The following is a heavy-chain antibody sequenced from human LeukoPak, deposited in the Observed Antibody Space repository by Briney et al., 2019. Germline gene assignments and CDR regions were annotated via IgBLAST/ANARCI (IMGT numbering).Heavy chain of an antibody. CDR2: TNPHSGKT. V-gene: IGHV1-8*02. J-gene: IGHJ5*02. Sequence: ASVKVSCKASGYTFTGYYMHWVRQATGQGLEWMGWTNPHSGKTGYAQNFQGRVTMTRDTSISTAYMELSSLRSEDTAVYYCARLSSHYGDYKVDPWGQGTLVTVSS. D-gene: IGHD4-17*01. CDR3: ARLSSHYGDYKVDP. CDR1: GYTFTGYY.